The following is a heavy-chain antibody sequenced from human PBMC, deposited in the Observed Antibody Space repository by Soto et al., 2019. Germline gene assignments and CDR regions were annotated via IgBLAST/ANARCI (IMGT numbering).Heavy chain of an antibody. D-gene: IGHD3-16*01. V-gene: IGHV1-69*06. CDR3: ARDRIQLRLGKYSFNAMDV. CDR2: IVPRFGSP. Sequence: QVQLVQSGAEMRKPGSSLRVSCKASGGTFSVFAFSWVRQAPGQGLEWMGGIVPRFGSPNYAQKFGGRVTITADTSTSTVYMELSSLRFDDTAVYFCARDRIQLRLGKYSFNAMDVWGQGTTITVSS. J-gene: IGHJ6*02. CDR1: GGTFSVFA.